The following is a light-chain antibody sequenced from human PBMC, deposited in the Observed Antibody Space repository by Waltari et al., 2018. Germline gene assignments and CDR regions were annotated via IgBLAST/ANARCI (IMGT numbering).Light chain of an antibody. J-gene: IGKJ4*01. V-gene: IGKV1-5*03. CDR2: KAS. CDR3: QQHNGY. CDR1: QSIDSW. Sequence: DIQMTQSPSTLSASVGDRVTITCRASQSIDSWLVWYQQKPGKAPKVLIYKASSLQSGVPSRFSGSGSGTEFTLTISSLQPDDFATYYCQQHNGYFGGGTKVEIK.